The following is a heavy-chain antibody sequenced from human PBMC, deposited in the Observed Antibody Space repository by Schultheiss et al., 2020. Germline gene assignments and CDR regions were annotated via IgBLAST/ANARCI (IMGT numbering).Heavy chain of an antibody. V-gene: IGHV4-39*07. CDR2: IYYSGST. CDR1: GGSISSSNYY. J-gene: IGHJ6*02. D-gene: IGHD6-19*01. CDR3: AKGTSVAATSYYYYYGMDV. Sequence: SETLSLTCTVSGGSISSSNYYWGWIRQPPGKGLEWIGSIYYSGSTNYNPSLKSRVTISVDTSKNQFSLKLSSVTAADTAVYYCAKGTSVAATSYYYYYGMDVWGQGTTVTVSS.